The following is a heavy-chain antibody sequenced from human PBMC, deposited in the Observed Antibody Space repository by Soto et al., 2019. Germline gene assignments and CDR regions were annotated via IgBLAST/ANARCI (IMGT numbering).Heavy chain of an antibody. CDR1: GGSISSGDYY. D-gene: IGHD6-13*01. CDR3: AKGLIRSSWTDYYYYGMDV. J-gene: IGHJ6*02. V-gene: IGHV4-30-4*01. Sequence: SETLSLTCTVSGGSISSGDYYWSWIRQPPGKGLEWIGYIYYSGSTYYNPSLKSRVTISVDTSKNQFSLKLSSVTAADTAVYYCAKGLIRSSWTDYYYYGMDVWGQGTPVTVSS. CDR2: IYYSGST.